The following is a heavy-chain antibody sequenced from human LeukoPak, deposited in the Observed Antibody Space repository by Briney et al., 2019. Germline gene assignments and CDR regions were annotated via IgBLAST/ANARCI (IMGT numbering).Heavy chain of an antibody. CDR3: ARERFYSSGNYNNRIDY. J-gene: IGHJ4*02. Sequence: ASVKVSCKASGYTFTGYYMHWVRQAPGQGLEWMGWINPNSGGTNYAQKFQGRVTTTRDTSISTAYMELSRLRSDDTAVYYCARERFYSSGNYNNRIDYWGQGTLVTVSS. V-gene: IGHV1-2*02. CDR2: INPNSGGT. CDR1: GYTFTGYY. D-gene: IGHD3-10*01.